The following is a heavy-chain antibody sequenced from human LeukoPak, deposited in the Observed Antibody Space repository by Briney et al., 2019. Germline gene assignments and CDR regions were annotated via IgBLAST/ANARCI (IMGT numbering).Heavy chain of an antibody. CDR3: ARPIFIAAGDPVDGVASDI. J-gene: IGHJ3*02. D-gene: IGHD6-13*01. V-gene: IGHV5-51*01. CDR1: GYSFINYW. Sequence: AGESLKISCQGSGYSFINYWIGWVRQMPGKGLEWMGIIYPGDSDIKYSPSFQGQVTISADKSISTAYLQWSSLQASDTAIYFCARPIFIAAGDPVDGVASDIWGQGTMVTVSA. CDR2: IYPGDSDI.